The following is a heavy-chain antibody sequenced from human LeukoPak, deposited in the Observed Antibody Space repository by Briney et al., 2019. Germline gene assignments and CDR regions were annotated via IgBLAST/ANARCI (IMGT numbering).Heavy chain of an antibody. V-gene: IGHV4-38-2*02. J-gene: IGHJ6*03. CDR2: IYHSGST. CDR3: ARDGEDIVVVPAAKGYYYYYYYMDV. CDR1: GYSISSGYY. Sequence: SETLSLTCTVSGYSISSGYYWGWIRQPPGKGLEWIGNIYHSGSTYYNPSLKRRVTISVDTSKNQFSLKLSSVTAADTAVYYCARDGEDIVVVPAAKGYYYYYYYMDVWGKGTTVTISS. D-gene: IGHD2-2*01.